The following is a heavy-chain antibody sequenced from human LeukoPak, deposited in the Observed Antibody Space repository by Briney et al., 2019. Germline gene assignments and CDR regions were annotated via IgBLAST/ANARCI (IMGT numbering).Heavy chain of an antibody. D-gene: IGHD3-22*01. Sequence: GGSLRLSCAASGFTVSSNYMNWVRQAPGKGLEWVSVIYGGGSTYYADSVKGRFTISRDNSKNTVSLQMNSLRAEDTAVYYCARAHSSAYTPFDYWGQGTLVTVSS. J-gene: IGHJ4*02. V-gene: IGHV3-53*01. CDR1: GFTVSSNY. CDR3: ARAHSSAYTPFDY. CDR2: IYGGGST.